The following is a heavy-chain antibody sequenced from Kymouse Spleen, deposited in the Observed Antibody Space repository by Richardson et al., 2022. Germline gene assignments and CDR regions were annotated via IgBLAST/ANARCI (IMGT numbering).Heavy chain of an antibody. CDR1: GGSFSGYY. V-gene: IGHV4-34*01. CDR3: APGTSNINYYYGMDV. CDR2: INHSGST. J-gene: IGHJ6*02. Sequence: QVQLQQWGAGLLKPSETLSLTCAVYGGSFSGYYWSWIRQPPGKGLEWIGEINHSGSTNYNPSLKSRVTISVDTSKNQFSLKLSSVTAADTAVYYCAPGTSNINYYYGMDVWGQGTTVTVSS. D-gene: IGHD1-7*01.